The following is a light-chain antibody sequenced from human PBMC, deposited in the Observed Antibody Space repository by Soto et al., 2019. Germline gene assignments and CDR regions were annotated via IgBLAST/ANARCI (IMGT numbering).Light chain of an antibody. Sequence: DIVMTQSPDFLAVSLGERATINCKPSQSVFYNSNNKHYLAWYQHKPGQPPRLLIYWASTRESGVPDRFSGSGSGKDCTLTIRRLQPENGAVYYCQQYYRTPLTLGGGTKWRSN. V-gene: IGKV4-1*01. J-gene: IGKJ4*01. CDR2: WAS. CDR3: QQYYRTPLT. CDR1: QSVFYNSNNKHY.